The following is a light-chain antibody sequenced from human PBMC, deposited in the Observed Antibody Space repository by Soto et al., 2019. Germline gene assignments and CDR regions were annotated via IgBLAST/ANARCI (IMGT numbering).Light chain of an antibody. CDR2: GAS. CDR3: HQYGSSPYT. J-gene: IGKJ2*01. Sequence: EIVLTQSPGTLSSSPGERATLNCRASQTVSNSFLAWYRHKPGQAPTLLIYGASSRATGIPARFSGSGSGTDFTLIISRLEPEDFALYYCHQYGSSPYTFGQETKLEIK. CDR1: QTVSNSF. V-gene: IGKV3-20*01.